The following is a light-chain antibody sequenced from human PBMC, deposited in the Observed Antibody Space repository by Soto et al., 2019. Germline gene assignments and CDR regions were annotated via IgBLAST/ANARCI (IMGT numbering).Light chain of an antibody. Sequence: EIVLTQSPGTLSLSPGETATLSCRASQSITSTYLGSQTLPGHSLAWYQQRPGQATRLLIYGASIRATGIPARLSGSASETDLTLTSSRLAPVDFAAYYFQQYVSSPLTFAGGTKVEIK. CDR2: GAS. CDR1: QSITSTY. J-gene: IGKJ4*01. V-gene: IGKV3-20*01. CDR3: QQYVSSPLT.